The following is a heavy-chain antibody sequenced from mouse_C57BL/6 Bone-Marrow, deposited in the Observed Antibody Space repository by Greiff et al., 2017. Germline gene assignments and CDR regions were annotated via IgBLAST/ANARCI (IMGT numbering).Heavy chain of an antibody. CDR3: ARRGITDLYYAMDY. CDR1: GFTFSDYG. D-gene: IGHD2-4*01. J-gene: IGHJ4*01. Sequence: EVMLVESGGGLVQPGGSLKLSCAASGFTFSDYGMAWVRQAPRKGPEWVAFISNLAYSIYYADTVTGRFTISRENAKNTLYLEMSSLRSEDTAMYYCARRGITDLYYAMDYWGQGTSVTVSS. V-gene: IGHV5-15*04. CDR2: ISNLAYSI.